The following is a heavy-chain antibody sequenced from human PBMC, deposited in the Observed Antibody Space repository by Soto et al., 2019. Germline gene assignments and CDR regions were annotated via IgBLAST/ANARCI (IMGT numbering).Heavy chain of an antibody. CDR3: AHSRCGGDCLQSYSSHYYCGMDV. J-gene: IGHJ6*02. V-gene: IGHV2-5*02. Sequence: QITLMESGPTLVKPTQTLTLTCTFSGFSLSTGGVGVGWIRQPPGKALEWLALIYWDDDKRFSPSLRSRLTITKDTSKNQVVLTMTNMDPLDTATYYCAHSRCGGDCLQSYSSHYYCGMDVWGQGTTVTVSS. CDR1: GFSLSTGGVG. D-gene: IGHD2-21*02. CDR2: IYWDDDK.